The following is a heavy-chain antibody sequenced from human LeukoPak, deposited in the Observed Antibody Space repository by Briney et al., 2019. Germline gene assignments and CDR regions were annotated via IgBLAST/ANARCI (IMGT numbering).Heavy chain of an antibody. J-gene: IGHJ4*02. D-gene: IGHD3-3*01. V-gene: IGHV3-74*01. CDR1: GFIFSDHW. CDR3: VRERNNFWSGHHSIFDS. CDR2: INNDGSSS. Sequence: GGSLRLSCAAFGFIFSDHWMHWVRQAPGKGLVWLSRINNDGSSSIYADSVKGRFTFSRDNAENTLFLEMSSLRVEDTAVYYCVRERNNFWSGHHSIFDSWGQGTLVTVSS.